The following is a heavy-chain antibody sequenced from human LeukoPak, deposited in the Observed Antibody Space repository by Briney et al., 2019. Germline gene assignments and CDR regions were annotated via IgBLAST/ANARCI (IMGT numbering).Heavy chain of an antibody. V-gene: IGHV4-38-2*02. J-gene: IGHJ4*02. CDR3: ARDHYYDSSGYYYFDY. CDR2: IHHSGST. D-gene: IGHD3-22*01. CDR1: GYCISSGYY. Sequence: SETLSLTCAVSGYCISSGYYWGWIRQPPGKGLEWIGSIHHSGSTYYNPSLKSRATISVDTSKNQFSLKLSSVTAADTAVYYCARDHYYDSSGYYYFDYWGQGTLVTVSS.